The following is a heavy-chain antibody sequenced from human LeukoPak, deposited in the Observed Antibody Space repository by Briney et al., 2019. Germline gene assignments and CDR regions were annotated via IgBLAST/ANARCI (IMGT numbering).Heavy chain of an antibody. V-gene: IGHV1-18*01. J-gene: IGHJ6*03. CDR3: ARDLRPYGVSHYYYYMDV. Sequence: ASVKVSCKASGYTFTSYGISWVRQAPGQGLEWMGWISAYNGNTNYAQKLQGRVTMTTDTSTSTAYMELRSLRSDDAAVYYCARDLRPYGVSHYYYYMDVWGKGTTVTVSS. D-gene: IGHD4-17*01. CDR1: GYTFTSYG. CDR2: ISAYNGNT.